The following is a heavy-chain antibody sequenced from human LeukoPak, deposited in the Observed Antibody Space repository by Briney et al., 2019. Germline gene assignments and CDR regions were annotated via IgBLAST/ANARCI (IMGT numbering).Heavy chain of an antibody. CDR1: GFTFSSYA. CDR3: AKSQLVVVPAAISDY. CDR2: ISGSGGST. V-gene: IGHV3-23*01. D-gene: IGHD2-2*01. Sequence: GGSLRLSCAASGFTFSSYAMSWVRQAPGKGLEWVSAISGSGGSTYYADPVKGRFTISRDNSKNTLYLQMNSLRADDTAVYYCAKSQLVVVPAAISDYWGQGTLVTVSS. J-gene: IGHJ4*02.